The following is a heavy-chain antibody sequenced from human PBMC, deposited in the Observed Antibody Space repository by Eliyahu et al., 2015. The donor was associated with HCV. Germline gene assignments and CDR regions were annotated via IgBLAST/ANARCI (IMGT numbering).Heavy chain of an antibody. D-gene: IGHD3-3*01. V-gene: IGHV3-7*05. J-gene: IGHJ6*02. Sequence: EVQLVESGGGLVQPGGSLRLSCAASGFTFXSYWMXWVRQAPGKGLGWVANIKQDGSEKYYVDSVKGRFTISRDNAKNSLYLQMNSLRAEDTAVYYCARGGPVGFWSGYYSYYYGMDVWGQGTTVTVSS. CDR1: GFTFXSYW. CDR2: IKQDGSEK. CDR3: ARGGPVGFWSGYYSYYYGMDV.